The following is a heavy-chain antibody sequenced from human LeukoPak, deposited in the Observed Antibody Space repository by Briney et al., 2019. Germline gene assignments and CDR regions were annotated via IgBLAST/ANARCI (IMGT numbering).Heavy chain of an antibody. J-gene: IGHJ4*02. D-gene: IGHD1-14*01. Sequence: PGASLKISCKGSGNSFASYWIGWVRQMPGKGLEWMGIIYPDDSDTRYSPSFQGQVTITADKSISTAYLQWNNLKAPDTAMYYCVRRNRYDFEYWGQGSLVTVSS. CDR3: VRRNRYDFEY. CDR2: IYPDDSDT. V-gene: IGHV5-51*01. CDR1: GNSFASYW.